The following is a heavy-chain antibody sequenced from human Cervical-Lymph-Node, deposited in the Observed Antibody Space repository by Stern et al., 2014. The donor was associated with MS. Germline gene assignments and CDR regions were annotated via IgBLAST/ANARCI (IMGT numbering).Heavy chain of an antibody. CDR1: GGSISSPSDY. CDR2: IYYSGST. CDR3: VRLEMATMNDAFNI. J-gene: IGHJ3*02. Sequence: VQLVESGPGLVKPSETLSLTCTVSGGSISSPSDYWAWIRQPPGKGPEWIGTIYYSGSTHLNPSLKSRIPMSLDTSKKQISLKLISVTAADSGVYYCVRLEMATMNDAFNIWGHGTQVTVS. D-gene: IGHD5-24*01. V-gene: IGHV4-39*01.